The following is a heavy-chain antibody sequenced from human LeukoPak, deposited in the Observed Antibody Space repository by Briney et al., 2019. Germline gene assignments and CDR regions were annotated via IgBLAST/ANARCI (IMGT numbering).Heavy chain of an antibody. J-gene: IGHJ4*02. CDR3: ATPQGFQLLDFEY. V-gene: IGHV4-39*01. D-gene: IGHD2-2*01. CDR1: TASLVISSYE. CDR2: IYYSGST. Sequence: SETLSLTCTVSTASLVISSYEWDWIRQPPGKGLEWSGSIYYSGSTYYNPSLKSRVTISVDTSKNQFSLKLSSVTAADTSAYYCATPQGFQLLDFEYWGQGTLVTVSS.